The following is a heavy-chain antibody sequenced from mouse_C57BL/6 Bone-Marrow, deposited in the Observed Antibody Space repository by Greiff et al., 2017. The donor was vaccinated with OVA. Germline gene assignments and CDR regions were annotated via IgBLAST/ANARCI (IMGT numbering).Heavy chain of an antibody. CDR3: ARMGITPHAFCYAMDY. CDR1: GYTFTDYY. V-gene: IGHV1-26*01. D-gene: IGHD2-3*01. J-gene: IGHJ4*01. CDR2: INPNNGGT. Sequence: EVQLQQSGPELVKPGASVKISCKASGYTFTDYYMNWVKQSHGKSLEWIGDINPNNGGTSYNQKFKGKATLTVDKSSSTAYMELRSLTSEDSAVYYCARMGITPHAFCYAMDYWGQGTSVTVSS.